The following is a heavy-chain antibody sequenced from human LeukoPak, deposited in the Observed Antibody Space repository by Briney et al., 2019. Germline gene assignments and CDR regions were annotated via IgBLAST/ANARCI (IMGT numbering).Heavy chain of an antibody. V-gene: IGHV1-69*05. CDR2: IIPIFGTA. J-gene: IGHJ4*02. D-gene: IGHD2-2*02. CDR1: GGTFSSYA. Sequence: SVKVSCKASGGTFSSYAISWVRQAPGQGLEWMGGIIPIFGTANYAQRFQGRITITRDTSASTAYMELSSLRSEDTAVYYCARIYCSSTSCYRLGLDFDYWGQGTLVTVSS. CDR3: ARIYCSSTSCYRLGLDFDY.